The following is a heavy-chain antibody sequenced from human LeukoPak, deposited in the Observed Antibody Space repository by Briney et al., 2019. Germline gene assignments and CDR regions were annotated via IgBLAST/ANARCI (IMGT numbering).Heavy chain of an antibody. J-gene: IGHJ2*01. CDR2: IYYRGNT. D-gene: IGHD1-14*01. CDR3: ARNYRNHWYFDF. CDR1: GGSISSYY. V-gene: IGHV4-59*08. Sequence: PSETLSLTCAVSGGSISSYYWSWIRQSPGKGLEWIAYIYYRGNTNYNPSLKSRVTISIDTPKSQFSLELSSVTPADTAVYYCARNYRNHWYFDFWGRGTLVTVSS.